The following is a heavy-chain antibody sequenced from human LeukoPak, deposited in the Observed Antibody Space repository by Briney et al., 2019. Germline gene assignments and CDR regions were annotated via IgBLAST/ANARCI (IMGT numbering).Heavy chain of an antibody. CDR2: IIPIFGTA. CDR1: GGTFSSYA. CDR3: AAGRGIGDYYYYMDV. V-gene: IGHV1-69*06. Sequence: ASVKVSCKASGGTFSSYAISWVRQAPGQGLEWMGGIIPIFGTANYAQKFQGRVTITADKSTSTAYMELSSLRSEDTAVYYCAAGRGIGDYYYYMDVWGKGTTVTVSS. D-gene: IGHD3-16*01. J-gene: IGHJ6*03.